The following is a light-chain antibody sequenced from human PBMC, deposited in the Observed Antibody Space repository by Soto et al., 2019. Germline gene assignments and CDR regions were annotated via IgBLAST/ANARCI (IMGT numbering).Light chain of an antibody. J-gene: IGLJ3*02. V-gene: IGLV2-23*02. CDR3: ATWDSALSAGV. CDR2: EVS. CDR1: SSDVGSYNF. Sequence: QSALTQPASVSGSPGQSITISCTGTSSDVGSYNFVSWYQQHPGKGPKLMIYEVSKRPSGVSNRFSGSKSGNTASLTISGLQAEDEADYYCATWDSALSAGVFGGGTKLTVL.